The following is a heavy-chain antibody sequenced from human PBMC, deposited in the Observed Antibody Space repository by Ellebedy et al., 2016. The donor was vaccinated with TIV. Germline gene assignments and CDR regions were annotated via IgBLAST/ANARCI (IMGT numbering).Heavy chain of an antibody. J-gene: IGHJ5*02. CDR3: ASDLIASGWFDP. CDR1: GGSLSNYY. Sequence: MPSETLSLTCTVSGGSLSNYYWSWIRQPPGKELEWIGDIHYSGSTKYKPSIKSRATISVDTSKNQLSLNLNSVTAADTAVYYCASDLIASGWFDPWGQGTLVTVSS. V-gene: IGHV4-59*01. D-gene: IGHD2-21*01. CDR2: IHYSGST.